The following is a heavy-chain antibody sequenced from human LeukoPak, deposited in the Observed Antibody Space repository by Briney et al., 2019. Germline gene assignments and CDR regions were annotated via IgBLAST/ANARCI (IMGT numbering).Heavy chain of an antibody. CDR2: INPAGTET. D-gene: IGHD2-15*01. J-gene: IGHJ4*02. V-gene: IGHV3-7*01. CDR3: ARFGYVAAVDL. Sequence: GGSLRLSCAASGFSFSAYWMTWVRQAPGTGLEWVANINPAGTETYYVDPVKGRFTISRDNAKNLLYLQMNSLRAEDTAVYYCARFGYVAAVDLWGRGTLVTVSS. CDR1: GFSFSAYW.